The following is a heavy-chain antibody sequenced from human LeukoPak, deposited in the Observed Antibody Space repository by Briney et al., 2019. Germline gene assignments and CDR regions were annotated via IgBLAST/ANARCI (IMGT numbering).Heavy chain of an antibody. CDR3: AKEGYCSGGSCYSPYYFDY. D-gene: IGHD2-15*01. J-gene: IGHJ4*02. Sequence: GGSLRLSCAASGFTFSSYNMNWVRQAPGKGLEWVSSITSGSSYIYYADSVKGRFTISRDNAKNSLYLQMNSLRAEDTAVYYCAKEGYCSGGSCYSPYYFDYWGQGTLVTVSS. V-gene: IGHV3-21*01. CDR1: GFTFSSYN. CDR2: ITSGSSYI.